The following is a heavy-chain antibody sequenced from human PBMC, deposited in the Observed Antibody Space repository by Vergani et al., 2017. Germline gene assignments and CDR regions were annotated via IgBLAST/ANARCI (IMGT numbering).Heavy chain of an antibody. Sequence: QVQLQESGPGLVKPSQTLSLTSTVSGGSFNSGSYYWSWLRQPAGKRLEWIGRIHTNGVIHYNHSLNSRATISVYTSKNQFSLKLSSVTAADTAVYYCARDSVTFGGVFVSWGQGTLVTVSS. CDR1: GGSFNSGSYY. CDR2: IHTNGVI. D-gene: IGHD3-16*02. V-gene: IGHV4-61*02. J-gene: IGHJ4*02. CDR3: ARDSVTFGGVFVS.